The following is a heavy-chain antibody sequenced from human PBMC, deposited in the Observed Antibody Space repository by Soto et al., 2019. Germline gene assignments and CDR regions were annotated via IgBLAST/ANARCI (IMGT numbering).Heavy chain of an antibody. V-gene: IGHV5-51*01. D-gene: IGHD4-17*01. CDR2: IYPDDSQT. Sequence: ELQLVQSGAEVKKPGESLKISCKGSGYNFANYWIGWVRQMPGKGLEWMAIIYPDDSQTTYGPSFQGQVAVSADKSIGTAYLQWRSLTASDTAMYYCARRTPVSTGAFDRWGQGTMVTVSS. J-gene: IGHJ3*02. CDR3: ARRTPVSTGAFDR. CDR1: GYNFANYW.